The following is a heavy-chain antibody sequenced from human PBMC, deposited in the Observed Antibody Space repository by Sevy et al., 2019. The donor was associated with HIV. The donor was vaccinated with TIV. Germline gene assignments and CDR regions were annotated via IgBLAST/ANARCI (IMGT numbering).Heavy chain of an antibody. CDR1: GYTFTGYY. CDR2: INPNSGGT. D-gene: IGHD1-1*01. CDR3: ARLRGSSWNDLYYYYYGMDV. J-gene: IGHJ6*02. V-gene: IGHV1-2*02. Sequence: ASVKVSCKASGYTFTGYYMHWVRQAPGQGLEWMGWINPNSGGTNYAQKFQGRVTMTRDTYISTAYMELSRMRSDDTAVYYCARLRGSSWNDLYYYYYGMDVWGQGTTVTVSS.